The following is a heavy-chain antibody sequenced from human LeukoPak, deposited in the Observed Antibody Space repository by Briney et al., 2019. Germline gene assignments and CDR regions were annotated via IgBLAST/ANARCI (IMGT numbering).Heavy chain of an antibody. Sequence: ASVTVSCKASGYTFTSYAMHWVRQAPGQRLEWMGWVNAGNGNTKYSQKFQGRVTMTRDTSTSTVYMELSSLRSEDTAVYYCARGTTSQWELDYWGQGTLVTVSS. D-gene: IGHD1-26*01. V-gene: IGHV1-3*01. CDR3: ARGTTSQWELDY. CDR1: GYTFTSYA. J-gene: IGHJ4*02. CDR2: VNAGNGNT.